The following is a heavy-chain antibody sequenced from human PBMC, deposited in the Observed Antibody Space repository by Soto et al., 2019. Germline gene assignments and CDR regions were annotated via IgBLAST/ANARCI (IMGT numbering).Heavy chain of an antibody. Sequence: GGSLRLSCAASGFSFRDYYMSWIRQAPGKGLEWVSSISGSGGSIYYADSVKGRFTISRDNSKNTLYLQMNSLRAEDTAVYYCAKVPSGGSFGIDYWGQGTLVTVSS. CDR1: GFSFRDYY. J-gene: IGHJ4*02. D-gene: IGHD2-15*01. V-gene: IGHV3-23*01. CDR3: AKVPSGGSFGIDY. CDR2: ISGSGGSI.